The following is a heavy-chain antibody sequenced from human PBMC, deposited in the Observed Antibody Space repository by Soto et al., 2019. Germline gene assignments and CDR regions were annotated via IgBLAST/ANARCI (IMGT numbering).Heavy chain of an antibody. V-gene: IGHV3-21*01. CDR2: ISSSSSYI. J-gene: IGHJ6*02. CDR3: AREGLIVVVPAAIGYYYYGMDV. CDR1: GFTFSSYS. D-gene: IGHD2-2*01. Sequence: EVQLVESGGGLVKPGGSLSLSCAASGFTFSSYSMNWVRQAPGKGLEWVSSISSSSSYIYYADSVKGRFTISRDNAKNSLYLQMNSLRAEDTAVYYCAREGLIVVVPAAIGYYYYGMDVWGQGTTVTVSS.